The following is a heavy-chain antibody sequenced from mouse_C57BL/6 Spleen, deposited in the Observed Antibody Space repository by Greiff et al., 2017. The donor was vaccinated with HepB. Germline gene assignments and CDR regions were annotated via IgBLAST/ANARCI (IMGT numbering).Heavy chain of an antibody. CDR3: ARDVRHRGFAY. Sequence: EVQLQQSGPGMVKPSQSLSLTCTVTGYSITSGYDWHWIRHFPGNKLEWMGYISYSGSTNYNPSLKSRISITHDTSKNHFFLKLNSVTTEDTATYYCARDVRHRGFAYWGQGTLVTVSA. V-gene: IGHV3-1*01. CDR2: ISYSGST. J-gene: IGHJ3*01. CDR1: GYSITSGYD. D-gene: IGHD3-2*01.